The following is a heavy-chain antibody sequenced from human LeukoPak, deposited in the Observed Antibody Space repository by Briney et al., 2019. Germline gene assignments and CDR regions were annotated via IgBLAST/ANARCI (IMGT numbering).Heavy chain of an antibody. V-gene: IGHV1-18*01. CDR2: ISAYNGNT. D-gene: IGHD3-22*01. Sequence: ASVEVSCKASGYTFTSYGISWVRQAPGQGLEWMGWISAYNGNTNYAQKLQGRVTMTTDTSTSTAYMELRSLRSDDTAVYYCARGPLGYYDSSGYYYGYWGQGTLVTVSS. J-gene: IGHJ4*02. CDR3: ARGPLGYYDSSGYYYGY. CDR1: GYTFTSYG.